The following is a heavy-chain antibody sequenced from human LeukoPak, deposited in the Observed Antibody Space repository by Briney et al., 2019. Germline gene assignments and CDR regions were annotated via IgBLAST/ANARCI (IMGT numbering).Heavy chain of an antibody. CDR3: VNSVMVRGVIRPY. J-gene: IGHJ4*02. D-gene: IGHD3-10*01. CDR2: IYNVGST. Sequence: PGGSLRLSCAASGFXVSSNYISWVRQAPGKGLEWVSVIYNVGSTFYADSVKGRFTISRDNSKNTLFLQMNSLRAEDTAVYYCVNSVMVRGVIRPYWGQGTLVTVSS. CDR1: GFXVSSNY. V-gene: IGHV3-66*01.